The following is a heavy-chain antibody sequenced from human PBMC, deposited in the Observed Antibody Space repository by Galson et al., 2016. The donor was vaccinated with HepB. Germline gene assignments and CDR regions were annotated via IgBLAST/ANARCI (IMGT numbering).Heavy chain of an antibody. D-gene: IGHD3-22*01. CDR2: IYYSGGT. Sequence: ETLSLTCSVSGGSVSSGSYFWSWIRQPLGKGLEWIGYIYYSGGTIYNPSLTTRVTISLDTSKNQFSLKLTSVTAADTAVYYCATVDYYDNSAYLEYWGQGTLVTVSS. V-gene: IGHV4-61*01. CDR1: GGSVSSGSYF. CDR3: ATVDYYDNSAYLEY. J-gene: IGHJ4*02.